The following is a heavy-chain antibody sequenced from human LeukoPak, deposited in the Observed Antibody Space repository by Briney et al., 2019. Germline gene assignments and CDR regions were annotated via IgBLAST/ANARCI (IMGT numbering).Heavy chain of an antibody. Sequence: GGSLRLSCAASGFIFSNYEMNWVRQAPGKGLEWVSYISSSGSGIYYADSVKGRFTISRDNAKNTVYLQMNSLRAEETAVYYCARDADLGATIIGAFDIWGQGKMVTVSS. V-gene: IGHV3-48*03. CDR3: ARDADLGATIIGAFDI. CDR1: GFIFSNYE. D-gene: IGHD5-24*01. J-gene: IGHJ3*02. CDR2: ISSSGSGI.